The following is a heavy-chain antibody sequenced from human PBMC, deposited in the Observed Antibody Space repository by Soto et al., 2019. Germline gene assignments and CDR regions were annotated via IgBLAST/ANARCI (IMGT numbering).Heavy chain of an antibody. V-gene: IGHV4-31*03. CDR1: GGSISSGGYY. CDR3: ARADTAMGNDAFDI. Sequence: QVQLQESGPGLVKPSQTLSLTCTVSGGSISSGGYYWSWIRQHPGKGLEWIGYIYYSGSTYYNPSLKSRVTISLDTSKTQFSLQLSSVTAADTAVYYCARADTAMGNDAFDIWGQGTMVTVSS. D-gene: IGHD5-18*01. J-gene: IGHJ3*02. CDR2: IYYSGST.